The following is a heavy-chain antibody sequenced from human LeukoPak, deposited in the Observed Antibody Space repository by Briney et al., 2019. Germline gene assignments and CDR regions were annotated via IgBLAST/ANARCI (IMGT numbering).Heavy chain of an antibody. Sequence: GASVKVSCKASGYTFTGYYVHWVRQAPGQGLEWMGRINPNSGDTKYAQNFQGRVTVTRDTSTSTAYMELRSLRSDDTAVYYCARQGANMITFGGVIVMSDLDYWGQGTLVTVSS. D-gene: IGHD3-16*02. CDR1: GYTFTGYY. V-gene: IGHV1-2*06. J-gene: IGHJ4*02. CDR3: ARQGANMITFGGVIVMSDLDY. CDR2: INPNSGDT.